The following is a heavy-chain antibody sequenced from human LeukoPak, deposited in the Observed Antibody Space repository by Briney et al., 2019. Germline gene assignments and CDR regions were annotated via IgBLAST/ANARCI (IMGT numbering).Heavy chain of an antibody. Sequence: GGSLRLSCAASGFTFTTYAMTWVRQAPGKGLEWVSTVTASGSSTYYADSVKGRFTISRDNSKNTPYLQMNSLRAEDTAVYYCARDCYYYDSSGYPYPVFDPWGQGTLVTVSS. J-gene: IGHJ5*02. D-gene: IGHD3-22*01. CDR2: VTASGSST. V-gene: IGHV3-23*01. CDR3: ARDCYYYDSSGYPYPVFDP. CDR1: GFTFTTYA.